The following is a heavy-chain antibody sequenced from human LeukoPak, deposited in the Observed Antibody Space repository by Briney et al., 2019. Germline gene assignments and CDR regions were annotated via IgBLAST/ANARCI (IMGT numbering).Heavy chain of an antibody. CDR1: GGSISSGGYY. CDR3: ASSYDFWSGYPLLDY. V-gene: IGHV4-30-4*08. J-gene: IGHJ4*02. Sequence: PSETLSLTCTVSGGSISSGGYYWSWIRQHPGKGLEWIGYIYYSGSTYYNPSLKSRVTISVDTSKNQFSLKLSSVTAAGTAVYYCASSYDFWSGYPLLDYWGQGTLVTVSS. D-gene: IGHD3-3*01. CDR2: IYYSGST.